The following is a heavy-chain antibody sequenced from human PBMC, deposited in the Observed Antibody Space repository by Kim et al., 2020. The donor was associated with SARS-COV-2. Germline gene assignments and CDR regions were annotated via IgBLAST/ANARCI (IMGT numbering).Heavy chain of an antibody. V-gene: IGHV4-59*08. D-gene: IGHD3-10*01. CDR1: GGSISSYY. CDR3: ARLALYYYGSGTYYTVSAGGRRAMDV. Sequence: SETLSLTCTVSGGSISSYYWSWIRQPPGKGLEWIGYIYYSESTNYNPSLKSRVTISVDTSKNQFSLKLSSVTAADTAVYYCARLALYYYGSGTYYTVSAGGRRAMDVWGKGTTVTVSS. CDR2: IYYSEST. J-gene: IGHJ6*03.